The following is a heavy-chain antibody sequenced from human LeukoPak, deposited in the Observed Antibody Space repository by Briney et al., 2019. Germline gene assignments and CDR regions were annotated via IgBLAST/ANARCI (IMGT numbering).Heavy chain of an antibody. Sequence: PSETLSLTCTVSGASISSDDYFWGWIRQSPGKGLEWIASVSYSGTVYYYNPSLESRVTISVDTFKNQFSLKLTSVTAADTAVYYCARAVGPTTYWGFDYWGRGTLVTVSS. CDR3: ARAVGPTTYWGFDY. CDR2: VSYSGTVY. J-gene: IGHJ4*02. CDR1: GASISSDDYF. V-gene: IGHV4-39*07. D-gene: IGHD1-26*01.